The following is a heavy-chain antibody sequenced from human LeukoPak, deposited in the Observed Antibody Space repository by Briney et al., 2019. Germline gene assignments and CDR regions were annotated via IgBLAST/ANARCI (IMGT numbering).Heavy chain of an antibody. Sequence: SETLSLTCTVSGGSIISYYWSWIRQPPGKGLEYIGYIYYSGSTNYNPSLKSRVTISVDTSKNQFSLKLRSVTAADTAVYYCARHEYGSATACFQSWSQGTLVTVSS. J-gene: IGHJ4*02. V-gene: IGHV4-59*08. CDR2: IYYSGST. CDR1: GGSIISYY. CDR3: ARHEYGSATACFQS. D-gene: IGHD1-26*01.